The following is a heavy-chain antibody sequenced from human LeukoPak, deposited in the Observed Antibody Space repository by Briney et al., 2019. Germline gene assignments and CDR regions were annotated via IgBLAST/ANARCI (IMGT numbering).Heavy chain of an antibody. D-gene: IGHD5-24*01. Sequence: ASVKVSCKASGGTFSSYAISWVRQAPGQGLEWMGRIIPILGIANYAQKFQGRVTITADKSTSTAYMELSSLRSEDTAVYYCARATDGYSFDYWGQGTLVTVSS. CDR2: IIPILGIA. J-gene: IGHJ4*02. V-gene: IGHV1-69*04. CDR3: ARATDGYSFDY. CDR1: GGTFSSYA.